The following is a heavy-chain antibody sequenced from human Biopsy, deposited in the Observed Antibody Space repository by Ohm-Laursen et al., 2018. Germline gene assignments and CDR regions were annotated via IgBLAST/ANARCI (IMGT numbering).Heavy chain of an antibody. CDR1: GGSISNNNYY. V-gene: IGHV4-39*01. Sequence: SETLSLTCPVSGGSISNNNYYWGWIRPPPGKGLEWIGSIFYRGSTHYKPPLKSRVNISVDTSKNQFSLKLNSVTAADTAVYYCARDYDTSGYYYVSWGQGTLVTVSS. CDR3: ARDYDTSGYYYVS. J-gene: IGHJ5*02. CDR2: IFYRGST. D-gene: IGHD3-22*01.